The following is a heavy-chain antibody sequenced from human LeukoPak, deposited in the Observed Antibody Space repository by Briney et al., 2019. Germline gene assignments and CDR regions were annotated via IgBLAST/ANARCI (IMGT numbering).Heavy chain of an antibody. CDR2: IIPIFGTA. V-gene: IGHV1-69*01. CDR1: GGTFSSYA. CDR3: AATATPGFRFDP. D-gene: IGHD2-15*01. J-gene: IGHJ5*02. Sequence: SVKVSCKASGGTFSSYAISWVRQAPGQGLEWMGGIIPIFGTANYAQRFQGRVTITADESTSTAYMELSSLRSEDTAVYYCAATATPGFRFDPWGQGTLVTVSS.